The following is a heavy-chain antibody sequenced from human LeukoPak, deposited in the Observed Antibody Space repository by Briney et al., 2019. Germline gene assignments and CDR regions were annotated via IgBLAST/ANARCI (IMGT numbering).Heavy chain of an antibody. J-gene: IGHJ5*02. CDR3: ARSVVISPAAPYIWFDP. D-gene: IGHD6-25*01. CDR1: GFTFSSSA. Sequence: QPGGSLRLSCAASGFTFSSSAMSWVRQAPGKGLEWVSAISNNGGYTYYADSVQGRFTISRDNSKSTLCLQMNSLRDEDTAVYYCARSVVISPAAPYIWFDPWGQGTLVTVSS. CDR2: ISNNGGYT. V-gene: IGHV3-23*01.